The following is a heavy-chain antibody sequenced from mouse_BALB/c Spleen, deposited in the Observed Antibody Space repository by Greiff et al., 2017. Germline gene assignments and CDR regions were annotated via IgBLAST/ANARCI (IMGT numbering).Heavy chain of an antibody. J-gene: IGHJ3*01. CDR2: ISSGGSYT. Sequence: EVMLVESGGGLVKPGGSLKLSCAASGFTFSSYAMSWVRQSPEKRLEWVAEISSGGSYTYYPDTVTGRFTISRDNAKNTLYLEMSSLRSEDTAMYYCARVYYGNYSGVYWGQGTLVTVSA. CDR1: GFTFSSYA. V-gene: IGHV5-9-4*01. CDR3: ARVYYGNYSGVY. D-gene: IGHD2-1*01.